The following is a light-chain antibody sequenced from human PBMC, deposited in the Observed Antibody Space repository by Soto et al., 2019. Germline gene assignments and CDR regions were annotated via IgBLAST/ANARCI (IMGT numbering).Light chain of an antibody. CDR1: SIDFAGYRY. J-gene: IGLJ1*01. Sequence: QSALTQPRSVSGSPGQSFTISGAVTSIDFAGYRYVSWYQQHPGKAPKVIIYDVTQRPSGVPDRFSGSKSGNAASLTISGLQAEDEADYYCCSYAGSHTKYVFGTGTKVTVL. CDR3: CSYAGSHTKYV. CDR2: DVT. V-gene: IGLV2-11*01.